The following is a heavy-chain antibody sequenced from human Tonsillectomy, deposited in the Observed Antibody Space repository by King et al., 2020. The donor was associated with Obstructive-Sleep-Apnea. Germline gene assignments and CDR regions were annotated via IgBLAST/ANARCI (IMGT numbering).Heavy chain of an antibody. CDR3: ARSLDYGDYPGAFDI. CDR1: DGSSSSYY. Sequence: QLQESGTGLVKPSETLSLTCTVSDGSSSSYYWSWIRQPPGKGLEWIGYIYYSGSTNYNPSLQSRVTISVDTSKNQFSLKLSSVAATDTAVYYCARSLDYGDYPGAFDIWGQGTMVTVSS. V-gene: IGHV4-59*08. D-gene: IGHD4-17*01. J-gene: IGHJ3*02. CDR2: IYYSGST.